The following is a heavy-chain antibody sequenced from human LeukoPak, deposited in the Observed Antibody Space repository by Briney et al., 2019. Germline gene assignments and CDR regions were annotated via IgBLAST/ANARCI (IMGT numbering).Heavy chain of an antibody. CDR3: ARPTVTTGVDAFDI. Sequence: GGSLRLSCAPSGFTFSSYWMHWVRQAPGKGLVWVSRINTDGSTITYADSVKGRFTISRDNAKNTLYLQMNSLRAEDTAVYYCARPTVTTGVDAFDIWGQGTVVTVSS. CDR2: INTDGSTI. J-gene: IGHJ3*02. CDR1: GFTFSSYW. V-gene: IGHV3-74*01. D-gene: IGHD4-11*01.